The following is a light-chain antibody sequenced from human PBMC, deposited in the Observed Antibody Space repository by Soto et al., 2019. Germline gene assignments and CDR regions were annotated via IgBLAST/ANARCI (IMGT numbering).Light chain of an antibody. J-gene: IGKJ1*01. Sequence: DIQMTQSPSTLSASVGDRVTITCRASQSINGWLAWYQQKPGKAPKLLIYDVSTLDSGVPSRFSGSASGTEFTLTISSLQPEDFATYYCQQSYSTPRTFGQGTKVDI. CDR1: QSINGW. CDR3: QQSYSTPRT. V-gene: IGKV1-5*01. CDR2: DVS.